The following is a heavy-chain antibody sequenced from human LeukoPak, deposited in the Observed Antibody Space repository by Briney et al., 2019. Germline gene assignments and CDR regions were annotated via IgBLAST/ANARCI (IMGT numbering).Heavy chain of an antibody. D-gene: IGHD6-13*01. CDR2: INTDGSST. J-gene: IGHJ4*02. CDR1: GFTFSSYA. Sequence: GGSLRLSCAASGFTFSSYAMSWVRQAPGKGLVWVSRINTDGSSTSYADSVKGRFTISRDNAKNTLYLQMNSLRAEDTAVYYCARVSSTSWWALDYWGQGTLVTVSS. CDR3: ARVSSTSWWALDY. V-gene: IGHV3-74*01.